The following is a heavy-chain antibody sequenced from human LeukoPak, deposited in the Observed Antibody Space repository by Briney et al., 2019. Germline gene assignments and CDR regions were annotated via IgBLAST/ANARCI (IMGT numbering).Heavy chain of an antibody. D-gene: IGHD3-22*01. J-gene: IGHJ4*02. V-gene: IGHV4-39*01. CDR2: IDYSGST. CDR1: GGSISSTIYY. Sequence: SETLSLTCTVSGGSISSTIYYWGWIRQPPGKGLEWIGSIDYSGSTYYNPSLKSRVTISVDTSKNQFSLNLSSVTAADTAVYYCARTITVIKRYFDFWGQGTLGTVSA. CDR3: ARTITVIKRYFDF.